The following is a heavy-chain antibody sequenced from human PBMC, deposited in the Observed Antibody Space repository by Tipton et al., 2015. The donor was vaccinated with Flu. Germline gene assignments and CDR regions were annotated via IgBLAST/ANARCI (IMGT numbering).Heavy chain of an antibody. CDR1: GGSISSGSYY. Sequence: TLSLTCTVSGGSISSGSYYWSWIRQPAGKGLEWIGRIYTSGSTNYNPSLKSRVTISVDTSKNQFSLKLSSVTAADTAVYYCARDDLVWAGDSHDYYGLDVWGQGTTVIVSS. V-gene: IGHV4-61*02. CDR2: IYTSGST. D-gene: IGHD3-16*01. J-gene: IGHJ6*02. CDR3: ARDDLVWAGDSHDYYGLDV.